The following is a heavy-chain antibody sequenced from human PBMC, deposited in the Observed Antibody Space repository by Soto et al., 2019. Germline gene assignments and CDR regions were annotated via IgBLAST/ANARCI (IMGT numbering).Heavy chain of an antibody. CDR1: GGSISASTW. D-gene: IGHD5-12*01. Sequence: QVQVQESGPRLVQPSGTLSLTCAVSGGSISASTWWTLVRQPPGKGLEWIGEIFHSGSTNYNPSLRGRVTISVHKSKNQFSLQLTSVTDADTAVYYCASRYSRWPEWGQGILVTVSS. V-gene: IGHV4-4*02. J-gene: IGHJ4*02. CDR3: ASRYSRWPE. CDR2: IFHSGST.